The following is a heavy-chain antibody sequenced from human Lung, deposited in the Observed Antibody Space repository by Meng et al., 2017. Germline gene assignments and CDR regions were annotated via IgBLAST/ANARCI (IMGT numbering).Heavy chain of an antibody. J-gene: IGHJ4*02. CDR3: ARETEYYDSSGYSVESYYFDY. Sequence: QVELRGPGPGLVKPSQTLSLTCPGSGGSISSGGYYWSWIRQHPGKGLEWIGYIYYSGSTYYNPSLKSRVTISVDTSKNQFSLKLSSVTAADTAVYYCARETEYYDSSGYSVESYYFDYWGQGTLVTVSS. V-gene: IGHV4-31*03. CDR1: GGSISSGGYY. D-gene: IGHD3-22*01. CDR2: IYYSGST.